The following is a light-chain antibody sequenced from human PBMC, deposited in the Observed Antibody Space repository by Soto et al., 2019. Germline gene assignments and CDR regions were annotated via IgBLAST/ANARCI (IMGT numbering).Light chain of an antibody. Sequence: QSVLTQPRSVSGSPGQSVTISCTGTSSDVGYYNYVSWYQQHPGKDPKVMIYDVSNRPSGVPDRFSGSKSGNSGSLTISGLQADDEAEYDCCSDAGKYTWVFGGGTKVTVL. CDR3: CSDAGKYTWV. CDR2: DVS. V-gene: IGLV2-11*01. CDR1: SSDVGYYNY. J-gene: IGLJ3*02.